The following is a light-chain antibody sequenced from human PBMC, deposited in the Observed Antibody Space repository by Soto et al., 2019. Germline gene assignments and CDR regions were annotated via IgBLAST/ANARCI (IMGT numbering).Light chain of an antibody. CDR3: NSFRVNRLYV. Sequence: QSVLTQPASVSGSPGQTITISCTGTSSDVGGYNAVSWYQHRPGKAPKLIIYEVTHRPAGISGRFSASKSGNTASLTISGLQAEDEGDYYCNSFRVNRLYVFGTGTKVTVL. CDR2: EVT. J-gene: IGLJ1*01. V-gene: IGLV2-14*01. CDR1: SSDVGGYNA.